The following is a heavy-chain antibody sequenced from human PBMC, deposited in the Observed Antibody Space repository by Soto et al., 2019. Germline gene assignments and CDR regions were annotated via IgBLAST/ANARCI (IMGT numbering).Heavy chain of an antibody. CDR1: GFTGRSNY. J-gene: IGHJ6*02. D-gene: IGHD3-9*01. CDR3: ARDQYYDILTGCAYGMDV. Sequence: EVQLVESGGGLVQPGGSLRLSCAASGFTGRSNYMSLFPQSPAKGLEWVSVIYSGGSKYYADSVKCRFTISRDNSKNTLYLQMNSLRAEDTAVYYCARDQYYDILTGCAYGMDVWGHGTTVTVSS. CDR2: IYSGGSK. V-gene: IGHV3-66*01.